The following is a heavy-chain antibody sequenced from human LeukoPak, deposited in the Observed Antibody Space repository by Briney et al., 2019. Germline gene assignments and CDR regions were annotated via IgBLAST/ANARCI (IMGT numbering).Heavy chain of an antibody. CDR1: GYTFTGYY. CDR3: ARGGYCSGGSCYGYYFDY. CDR2: INPNSGGT. J-gene: IGHJ4*02. D-gene: IGHD2-15*01. Sequence: GASVKVSCKASGYTFTGYYMHWVRQAPGQGLEWMGWINPNSGGTNYAQKFQGWVTMTRDTSISTAYMGLSRLRSDDTAVYYCARGGYCSGGSCYGYYFDYWGQGALVTVSS. V-gene: IGHV1-2*04.